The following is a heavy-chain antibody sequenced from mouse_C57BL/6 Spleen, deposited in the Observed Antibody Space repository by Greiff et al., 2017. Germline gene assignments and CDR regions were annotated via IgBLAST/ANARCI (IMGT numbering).Heavy chain of an antibody. J-gene: IGHJ3*01. D-gene: IGHD1-1*01. CDR2: ISYDGSN. CDR1: GYSITSCYY. Sequence: EVKVEESGPGLVKPSQSLSLTCSVTGYSITSCYYWNLLRQFPGNKLEWMGYISYDGSNHYNQSLKNRISITRDTSKNQVCLKLNSVTTEDTATYYGAREDYCSSYEAWFAYWGQGTLVTVSA. V-gene: IGHV3-6*01. CDR3: AREDYCSSYEAWFAY.